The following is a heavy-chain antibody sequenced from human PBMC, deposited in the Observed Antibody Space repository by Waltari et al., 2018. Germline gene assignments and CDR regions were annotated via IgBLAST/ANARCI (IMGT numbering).Heavy chain of an antibody. Sequence: QVQLVQSGAEVKKPGASVKVSCKASGYSFTNYAMHWVRQAPGKSLEWMGWINADDGNIKYSHKFQGRVIITRDTSASTAYIEVNSVNSEDTAVYYCARGYHKTAWIVDYWGQGTLVTVSS. CDR3: ARGYHKTAWIVDY. D-gene: IGHD2-2*01. J-gene: IGHJ4*02. CDR2: INADDGNI. V-gene: IGHV1-3*01. CDR1: GYSFTNYA.